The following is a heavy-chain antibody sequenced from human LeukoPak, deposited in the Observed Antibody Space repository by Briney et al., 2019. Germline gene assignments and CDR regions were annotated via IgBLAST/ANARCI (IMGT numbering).Heavy chain of an antibody. CDR1: GYSISSSYY. J-gene: IGHJ4*02. CDR3: ARRTGITIFGVVIRGSFDY. CDR2: IYHSGST. D-gene: IGHD3-3*01. V-gene: IGHV4-38-2*01. Sequence: SETLSLTCAVSGYSISSSYYWGWIRQPPGKGLEGIGSIYHSGSTYYNPSLKSRVTISVDTSKNQFSLKLSSVTAADTAVYYCARRTGITIFGVVIRGSFDYWGQGTLVTVSS.